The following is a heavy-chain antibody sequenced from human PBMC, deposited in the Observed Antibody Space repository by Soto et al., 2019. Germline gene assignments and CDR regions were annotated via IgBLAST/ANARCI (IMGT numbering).Heavy chain of an antibody. J-gene: IGHJ4*02. D-gene: IGHD4-17*01. Sequence: EVQLLESGGGLVQPGGSLRLSCAASGLPFSSHAMSWVRQAPGKGLEWVSSISISGGNTYYADSVRGRFTISRDNSKNALYLHMNSLTAEDTAIDCCANEIRPNDYWGQGTLVTVSS. CDR3: ANEIRPNDY. V-gene: IGHV3-23*01. CDR1: GLPFSSHA. CDR2: ISISGGNT.